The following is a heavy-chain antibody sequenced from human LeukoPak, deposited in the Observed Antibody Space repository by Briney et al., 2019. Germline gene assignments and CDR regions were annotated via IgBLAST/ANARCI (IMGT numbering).Heavy chain of an antibody. CDR1: GYSISSGYY. J-gene: IGHJ1*01. Sequence: SETLSLTCTVSGYSISSGYYWGWIRQPPGKGLEWIGSIYYSGSTYYNPSLKSRVTISVDTSKNQFSLKLSSVTAADTAVYFCARRAFYGDRFAEYFQHWGQGTLVTVSS. CDR2: IYYSGST. D-gene: IGHD4-17*01. V-gene: IGHV4-38-2*02. CDR3: ARRAFYGDRFAEYFQH.